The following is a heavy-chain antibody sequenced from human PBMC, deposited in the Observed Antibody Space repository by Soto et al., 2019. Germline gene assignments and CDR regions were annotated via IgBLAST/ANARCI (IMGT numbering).Heavy chain of an antibody. D-gene: IGHD6-19*01. CDR1: GDSVSSTSTA. V-gene: IGHV6-1*01. J-gene: IGHJ4*02. CDR3: ARGSYYSGWV. Sequence: SQTLSLTCAISGDSVSSTSTAWSRIRQSPSRGLEWLGRTYYRSNWYTDYAVSVKSRITISPDTSKNQFSLQLNSVTPEDTAVYYCARGSYYSGWVWGQGTLVTVS. CDR2: TYYRSNWYT.